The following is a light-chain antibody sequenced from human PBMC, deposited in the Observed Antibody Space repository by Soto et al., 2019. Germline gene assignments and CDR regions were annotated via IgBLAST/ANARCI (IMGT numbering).Light chain of an antibody. CDR1: QSVTKY. CDR2: DVS. CDR3: RQRSNWPLT. V-gene: IGKV3-11*01. Sequence: EVVLSQSPATLSLSPGERATLSCRASQSVTKYLAWYQQKPGQALRLLIYDVSKRATGIPARFSGSGSETDFTLTISSLEPGDFAVYYCRQRSNWPLTFGGGTKLEIK. J-gene: IGKJ4*01.